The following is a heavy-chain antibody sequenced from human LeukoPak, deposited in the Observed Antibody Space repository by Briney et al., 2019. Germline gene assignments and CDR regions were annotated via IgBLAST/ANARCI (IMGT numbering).Heavy chain of an antibody. CDR3: ATDLGSSRPNF. D-gene: IGHD6-13*01. V-gene: IGHV3-43*02. Sequence: GGSLRLSCAASGFTFDYYVMHWVRQAPGKGLEWVSLISGDGGITYYVDSVKGRFTISRDNAKNSLYLQMNSLTAEDTAVYYCATDLGSSRPNFWGQGILVTVSS. CDR1: GFTFDYYV. CDR2: ISGDGGIT. J-gene: IGHJ4*02.